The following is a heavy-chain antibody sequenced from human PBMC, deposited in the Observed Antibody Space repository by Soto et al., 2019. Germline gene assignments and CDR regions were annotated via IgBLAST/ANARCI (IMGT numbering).Heavy chain of an antibody. CDR2: IKSKTDGGTT. CDR1: GFTFSNAW. V-gene: IGHV3-15*07. CDR3: TTDWWFGEKPDY. J-gene: IGHJ4*02. D-gene: IGHD3-10*01. Sequence: GGSLRLSCAASGFTFSNAWMNWVRQAPGKGLEWVGCIKSKTDGGTTDYAAPVKGRFTISRDDSKNTLYLQMNSLKTEDTAVYYCTTDWWFGEKPDYWGQGTLVTVSS.